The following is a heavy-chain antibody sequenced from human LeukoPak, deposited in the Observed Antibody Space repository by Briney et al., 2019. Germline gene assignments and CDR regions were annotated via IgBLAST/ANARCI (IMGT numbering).Heavy chain of an antibody. V-gene: IGHV4-31*03. CDR2: IYYSGST. CDR3: ARDRGTAAEGLFDP. CDR1: GGSISSGGYY. Sequence: SETLSLTCTVSGGSISSGGYYWSWIRQHPGKGLEWIGYIYYSGSTYYNPSLKSRVTISVDTSKNQFSLKLSSVTAADTAVYYCARDRGTAAEGLFDPWGQGTLSPSPQ. D-gene: IGHD3-10*01. J-gene: IGHJ5*02.